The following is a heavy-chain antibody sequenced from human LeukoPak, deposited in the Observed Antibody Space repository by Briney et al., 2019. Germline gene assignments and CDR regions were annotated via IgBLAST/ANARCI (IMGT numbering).Heavy chain of an antibody. CDR2: IHQPRTKD. CDR1: GFNFRAYW. Sequence: GGSLRLSCTTSGFNFRAYWIGWVRQATGKALEWVANIHQPRTKDNYADSGTPRSTTPTDNAKHSVCLQMNSLRPEATALYYCATIGHGFTQSFAAWGHGTLITVSS. V-gene: IGHV3-7*03. CDR3: ATIGHGFTQSFAA. J-gene: IGHJ5*01. D-gene: IGHD3-16*01.